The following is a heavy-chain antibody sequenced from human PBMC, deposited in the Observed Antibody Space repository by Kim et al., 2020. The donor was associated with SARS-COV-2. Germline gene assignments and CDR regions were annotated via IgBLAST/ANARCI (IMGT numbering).Heavy chain of an antibody. J-gene: IGHJ3*02. CDR2: IGGSGGTT. D-gene: IGHD1-26*01. CDR1: GFTFSRFA. Sequence: GGSLRLSCATSGFTFSRFAMNWFRQAPGKGLEWVSAIGGSGGTTYYAESVKDRFTISRDNSKNTVFLQMRSLRVEDTAVYYCAKVVSGGYVGPDAFDIWGQGPMVTVSS. CDR3: AKVVSGGYVGPDAFDI. V-gene: IGHV3-23*01.